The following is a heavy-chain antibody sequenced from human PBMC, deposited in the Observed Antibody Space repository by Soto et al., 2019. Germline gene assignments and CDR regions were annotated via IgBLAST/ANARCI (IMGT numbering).Heavy chain of an antibody. J-gene: IGHJ6*03. Sequence: SETLSLTCAVYGGSFSGYYWSWIRQPPGKGLEWIGEINHSGSTNYNPSLKSRVTISVDTSKNQFSLKLSSVTAADTAVYYCARGRRRTKPQYYYYMDVWGKGTTVTVSS. CDR3: ARGRRRTKPQYYYYMDV. CDR1: GGSFSGYY. CDR2: INHSGST. D-gene: IGHD2-8*01. V-gene: IGHV4-34*01.